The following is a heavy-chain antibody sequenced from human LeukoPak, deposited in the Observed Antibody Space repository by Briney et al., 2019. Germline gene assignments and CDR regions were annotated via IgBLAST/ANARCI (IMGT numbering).Heavy chain of an antibody. V-gene: IGHV5-51*01. J-gene: IGHJ5*02. D-gene: IGHD6-6*01. Sequence: GESLKISCKGSGYSFTSYWIGWVRQMPGKGLEGMGIIYPGDSDTRYSPSFQGQVTISADKSISTAYLQWSSLKASDTAMYYCAIAPTEYGSSSGWFDPWGQGTLVTVSS. CDR1: GYSFTSYW. CDR2: IYPGDSDT. CDR3: AIAPTEYGSSSGWFDP.